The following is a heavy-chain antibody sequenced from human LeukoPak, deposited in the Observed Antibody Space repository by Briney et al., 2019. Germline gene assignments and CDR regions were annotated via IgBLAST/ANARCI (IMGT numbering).Heavy chain of an antibody. CDR2: INHSGST. J-gene: IGHJ4*02. CDR3: ARGGLDY. V-gene: IGHV4-34*01. Sequence: SETLSLTCAVCGGSFSGYYWSWIRQPPGRGLEWIGEINHSGSTNYNPSLKSRVTISVDTSKNQFSLKLSSVTAADTAVYYCARGGLDYWGQGTLVTVSS. CDR1: GGSFSGYY.